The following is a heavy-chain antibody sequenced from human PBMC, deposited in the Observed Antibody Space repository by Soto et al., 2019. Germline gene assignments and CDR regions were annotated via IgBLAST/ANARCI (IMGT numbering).Heavy chain of an antibody. CDR1: GFTFSSYG. CDR3: ATSPTRDTKAPKSYYYGMDV. CDR2: IWYDGSNK. V-gene: IGHV3-33*01. J-gene: IGHJ6*02. D-gene: IGHD1-26*01. Sequence: GSLRLSCAASGFTFSSYGMHWVRQAPGKGLEWVAVIWYDGSNKYYADSVKGRFTISRDNSKNTLYLQMNSLRAEDTAVYYCATSPTRDTKAPKSYYYGMDVWGQGTTVTVSS.